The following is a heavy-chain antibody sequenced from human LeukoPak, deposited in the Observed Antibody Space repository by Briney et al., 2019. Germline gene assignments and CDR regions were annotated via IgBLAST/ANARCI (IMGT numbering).Heavy chain of an antibody. CDR2: IFDSGDT. CDR1: GGSISSGGYS. Sequence: SQTLSLTCAVSGGSISSGGYSWSWIRQPPGKGLEWIGYIFDSGDTHYNPSLKSRDTISIDRSQNQLSLKLSSVTAADTAVYYCARGPIAAAGRSWDYWGQGVLVTVSS. D-gene: IGHD6-13*01. CDR3: ARGPIAAAGRSWDY. V-gene: IGHV4-30-2*01. J-gene: IGHJ4*02.